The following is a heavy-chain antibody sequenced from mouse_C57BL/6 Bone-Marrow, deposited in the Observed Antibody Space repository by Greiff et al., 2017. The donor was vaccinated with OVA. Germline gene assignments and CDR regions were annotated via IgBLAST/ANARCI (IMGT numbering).Heavy chain of an antibody. CDR2: IDPSDSYT. Sequence: QVQLQQPGAELVKPGASVKLSCKASGYTFTSYWMQWVKQRPGQGLEWIGEIDPSDSYTNYNQKFKGKATLTVDTSSSTAYMQLSSLTSEDSAVYYWAREDYYSSSPYWYFDVWGTGTTVTVSS. CDR3: AREDYYSSSPYWYFDV. J-gene: IGHJ1*03. D-gene: IGHD1-1*01. V-gene: IGHV1-50*01. CDR1: GYTFTSYW.